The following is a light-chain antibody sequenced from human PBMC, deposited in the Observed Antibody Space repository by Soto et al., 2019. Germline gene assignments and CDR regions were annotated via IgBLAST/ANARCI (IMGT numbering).Light chain of an antibody. CDR3: SSYTSSSTHYV. V-gene: IGLV2-14*01. Sequence: QSALTQPASVSGSPGQSLTISCTGTPGDIGFYNYVSWYQQYPGNAPKLLIYGVTNRPSGISSRFSGSKSGSTASLTISGLQAEDEADYYCSSYTSSSTHYVFGTGTKVTVL. CDR1: PGDIGFYNY. CDR2: GVT. J-gene: IGLJ1*01.